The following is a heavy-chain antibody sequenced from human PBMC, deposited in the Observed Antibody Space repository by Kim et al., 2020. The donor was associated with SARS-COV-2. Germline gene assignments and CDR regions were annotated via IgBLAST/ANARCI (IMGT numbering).Heavy chain of an antibody. D-gene: IGHD1-7*01. Sequence: GGSLRLSCAASGFTFSTYAMHWVRQAPGKRLEWVAMMWHDGAREYYADSVKGRFIISRDTSKNTLYLQMSSLRVEDTALYHCAKEWGAGTTRAPPDAFDFWGRGTMVTVSS. V-gene: IGHV3-33*06. CDR2: MWHDGARE. J-gene: IGHJ3*01. CDR3: AKEWGAGTTRAPPDAFDF. CDR1: GFTFSTYA.